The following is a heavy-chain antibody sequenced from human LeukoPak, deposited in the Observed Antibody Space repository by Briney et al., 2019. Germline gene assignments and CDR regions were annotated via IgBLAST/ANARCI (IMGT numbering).Heavy chain of an antibody. CDR2: INHSGST. CDR3: ARERASNNYYNYFDP. Sequence: SETLSLTCAVYGDSFNEYYWSWVRQPPGKALEWIGEINHSGSTNYNPSLKSRVTISVDKSLRQFFLRLSPVTAADTAVYYCARERASNNYYNYFDPWGQGTQVPVSS. V-gene: IGHV4-34*01. D-gene: IGHD1-1*01. J-gene: IGHJ5*02. CDR1: GDSFNEYY.